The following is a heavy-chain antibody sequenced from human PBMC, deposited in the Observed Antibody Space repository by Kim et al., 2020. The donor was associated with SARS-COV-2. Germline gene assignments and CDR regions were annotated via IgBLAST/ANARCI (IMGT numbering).Heavy chain of an antibody. CDR2: ISYDGSNK. CDR3: AKDWTGSRLIYYYGSGSYSNYGMDV. CDR1: GFTFSSYG. V-gene: IGHV3-30*18. J-gene: IGHJ6*02. Sequence: GGSLRLSCAASGFTFSSYGMHWVRQAPGKGLEWVAVISYDGSNKYYADSVKGRFTISRDNSKNTLYLQMNSLRAEDTAVYYCAKDWTGSRLIYYYGSGSYSNYGMDVWGQGTTVTVSS. D-gene: IGHD3-10*01.